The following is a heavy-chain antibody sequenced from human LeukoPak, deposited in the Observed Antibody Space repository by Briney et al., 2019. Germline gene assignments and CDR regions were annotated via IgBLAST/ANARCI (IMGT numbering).Heavy chain of an antibody. D-gene: IGHD5-12*01. J-gene: IGHJ4*01. V-gene: IGHV4-39*01. CDR1: GGSISSGDYY. CDR3: ARHPSGYYEN. CDR2: VYYSGST. Sequence: SETLSLTCTVSGGSISSGDYYWAWIRQPPGKGLEWVASVYYSGSTYYSPSLKSRVTISRDTTKNQFSLRLSSVTAADTAIYFCARHPSGYYENWGQGTLGTGS.